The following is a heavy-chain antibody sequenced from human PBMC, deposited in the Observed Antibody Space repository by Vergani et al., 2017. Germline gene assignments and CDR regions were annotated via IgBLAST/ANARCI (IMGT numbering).Heavy chain of an antibody. CDR2: ISSGGGDI. V-gene: IGHV3-23*01. CDR3: TTAWGLYYSQDEYFQY. Sequence: EVQLLESGGGLVQPGGSRRLSCAGAGFTLDTYTMAYVRQAPGKGLECVATISSGGGDIFYADSVKGRFTISRDNSKNTLFLQMNSLKDEDTAFYYCTTAWGLYYSQDEYFQYWGQGTMVTVSS. CDR1: GFTLDTYT. D-gene: IGHD3-10*01. J-gene: IGHJ1*01.